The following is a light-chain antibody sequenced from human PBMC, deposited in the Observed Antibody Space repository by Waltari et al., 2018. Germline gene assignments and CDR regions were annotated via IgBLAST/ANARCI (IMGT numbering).Light chain of an antibody. CDR3: QHHTRSLWT. CDR2: GAS. J-gene: IGKJ1*01. CDR1: QNVTTN. Sequence: VVTQSPATLSLSPGERATLSCMASQNVTTNLAWYQQKPGQAPRLLIYGASTRATDTPTSCSGSVSGTEFTLTISSLQSEDFEVYYCQHHTRSLWTFGQGTKVEI. V-gene: IGKV3-15*01.